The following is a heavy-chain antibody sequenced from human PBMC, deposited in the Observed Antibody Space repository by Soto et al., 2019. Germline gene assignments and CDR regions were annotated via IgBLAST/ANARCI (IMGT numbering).Heavy chain of an antibody. CDR1: GFTFSNYE. D-gene: IGHD6-13*01. J-gene: IGHJ6*03. Sequence: EAQLVESGGGLVQPGGSLRLSCAASGFTFSNYEMHWVRQAPGKGLEYVSGISNNGAHTDYAKSVKGRFTISRDNSENPLYVQMRSLRAEAMDLYYCARRGYGSRWPNVYLDVWGKGTTVTVCS. CDR3: ARRGYGSRWPNVYLDV. V-gene: IGHV3-64*01. CDR2: ISNNGAHT.